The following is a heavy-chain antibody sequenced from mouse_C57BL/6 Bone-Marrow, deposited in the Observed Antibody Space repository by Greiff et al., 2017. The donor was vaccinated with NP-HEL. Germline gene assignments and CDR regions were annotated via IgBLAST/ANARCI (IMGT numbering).Heavy chain of an antibody. Sequence: QVQLQQPGAELVKPGASVKLSCKASGYTFTSYWMHWVKQRPGQGLEWIGMIHPNSGSTNYNEKFKSKATLTVDKSSSTAYMQLSSLTSEDSAVYYCARGNGVVAMRTRYFDVWGTGTTVTVSS. D-gene: IGHD1-1*01. CDR1: GYTFTSYW. CDR2: IHPNSGST. CDR3: ARGNGVVAMRTRYFDV. J-gene: IGHJ1*03. V-gene: IGHV1-64*01.